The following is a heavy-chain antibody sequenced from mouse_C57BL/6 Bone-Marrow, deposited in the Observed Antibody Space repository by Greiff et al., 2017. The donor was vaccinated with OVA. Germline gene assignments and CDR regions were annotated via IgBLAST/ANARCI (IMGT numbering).Heavy chain of an antibody. CDR2: ISDGGSYT. Sequence: EVKLMESGGGLVKPGGSLKLSCAASGFTFSSYAMSWVRQTPEKRLEWVATISDGGSYTYYPDNVKGRFTISRDNAKNNLYLQMSHLKSEDTAMYYCARGSWDTPYWGQGTLVTVSA. V-gene: IGHV5-4*03. J-gene: IGHJ3*01. CDR3: ARGSWDTPY. D-gene: IGHD4-1*01. CDR1: GFTFSSYA.